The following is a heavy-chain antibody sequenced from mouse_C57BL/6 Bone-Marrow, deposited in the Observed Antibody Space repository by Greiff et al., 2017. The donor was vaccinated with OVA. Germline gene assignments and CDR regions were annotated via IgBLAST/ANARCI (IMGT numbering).Heavy chain of an antibody. CDR1: GYTFTDYY. V-gene: IGHV1-19*01. CDR3: AHSGSSHGFDD. D-gene: IGHD1-1*01. CDR2: INPYNGGT. Sequence: VQLQQSGPVLVKPGASVKMSCKASGYTFTDYYMNWVKQSHGKSLEWIGVINPYNGGTSYNQKFKGKATLNVDKSSSTAYMELNSLTSEDSAVYYCAHSGSSHGFDDWGQGTTLTVSS. J-gene: IGHJ2*01.